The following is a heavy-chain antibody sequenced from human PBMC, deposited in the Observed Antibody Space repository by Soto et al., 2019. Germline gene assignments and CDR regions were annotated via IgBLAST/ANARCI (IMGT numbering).Heavy chain of an antibody. Sequence: QVQLQQSGPGLVKPSQTLSLTCAISGDSVSSNSAAWNWIRQSPSRGLEWLGRTYYRSKWYNDYEVSVKSRITINPDTSTNQFSLQLNSVTPEDTAVYYCARRGELYLRGDYYYGMDVWGQGTTVTVSS. D-gene: IGHD3-16*01. V-gene: IGHV6-1*01. CDR1: GDSVSSNSAA. J-gene: IGHJ6*02. CDR2: TYYRSKWYN. CDR3: ARRGELYLRGDYYYGMDV.